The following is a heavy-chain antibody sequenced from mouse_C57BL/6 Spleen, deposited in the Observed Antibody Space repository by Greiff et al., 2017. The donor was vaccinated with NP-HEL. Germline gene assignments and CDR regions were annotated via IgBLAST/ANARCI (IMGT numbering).Heavy chain of an antibody. V-gene: IGHV14-3*01. CDR1: GFNIKNTY. Sequence: VQLQQSVAELVRPGASVKLSCTASGFNIKNTYMHWVKQRPEQGLEWIGRIDPANGNTKYAPKFQGKATITVDTSSNTAYLQLSSLTSEDSAIDYCASITTGVATNFDYWGQGTTLTVSS. CDR3: ASITTGVATNFDY. D-gene: IGHD1-1*01. CDR2: IDPANGNT. J-gene: IGHJ2*01.